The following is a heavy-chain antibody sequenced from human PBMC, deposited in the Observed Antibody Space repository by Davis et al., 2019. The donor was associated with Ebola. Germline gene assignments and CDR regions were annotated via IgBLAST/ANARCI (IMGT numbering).Heavy chain of an antibody. CDR1: GGTFSSYA. V-gene: IGHV1-69*06. CDR3: ARAVATIIVPFTTYGMDV. D-gene: IGHD5-12*01. J-gene: IGHJ6*02. CDR2: IIPIFGTA. Sequence: SVKVSCKASGGTFSSYAISWVRQAPGQRLEWMGGIIPIFGTANYAQKFQGRVTITADKSTSTAYMELSSLRSEDTAVYYCARAVATIIVPFTTYGMDVWGQGTTVTVSS.